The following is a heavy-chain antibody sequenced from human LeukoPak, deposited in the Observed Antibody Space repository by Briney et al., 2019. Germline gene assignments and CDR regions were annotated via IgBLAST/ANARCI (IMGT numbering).Heavy chain of an antibody. V-gene: IGHV4-38-2*01. D-gene: IGHD3-22*01. CDR1: GYSISSGYY. J-gene: IGHJ3*02. Sequence: PSETLSLTCAVSGYSISSGYYWGWIRQPPGKGLEWIGSIYHSGSTYYNPSLKSRVTISVDTSKNQFSLKLSSVTAADTAVYYCARAFDIVGAFDIWGQGTMVTVSS. CDR3: ARAFDIVGAFDI. CDR2: IYHSGST.